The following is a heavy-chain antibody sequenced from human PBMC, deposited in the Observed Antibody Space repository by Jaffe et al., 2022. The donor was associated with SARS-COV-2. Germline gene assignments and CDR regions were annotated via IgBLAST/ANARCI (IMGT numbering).Heavy chain of an antibody. J-gene: IGHJ5*02. CDR2: ISSSSSTI. D-gene: IGHD6-19*01. V-gene: IGHV3-48*02. CDR1: GFTFSSYS. Sequence: EVQLVESGGGLVQPGGSLRLSCAASGFTFSSYSMNWVRQAPGKGLEWVSYISSSSSTIYYADSVKGRFTISRDNAKNSLYLQMNSLRDEDTAVYYCARDPQSSGWYYSWFDPWGQGTLVTVSS. CDR3: ARDPQSSGWYYSWFDP.